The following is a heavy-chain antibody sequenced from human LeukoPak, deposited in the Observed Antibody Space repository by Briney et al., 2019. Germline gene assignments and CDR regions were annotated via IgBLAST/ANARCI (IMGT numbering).Heavy chain of an antibody. V-gene: IGHV3-23*01. D-gene: IGHD6-19*01. CDR1: GFTFSSYA. Sequence: GGSLRLSCAASGFTFSSYAMSWVRQAPGKGLEWVSAISGSGGSTYYADSVKGRFTISRDNSKNTLYLQMNSLRAEDTAVYYCAKACRAQWSWDYFDYWGQGTLVTVSS. CDR2: ISGSGGST. J-gene: IGHJ4*02. CDR3: AKACRAQWSWDYFDY.